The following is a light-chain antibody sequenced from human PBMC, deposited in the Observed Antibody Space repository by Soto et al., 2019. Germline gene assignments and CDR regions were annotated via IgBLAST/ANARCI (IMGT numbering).Light chain of an antibody. V-gene: IGKV3-20*01. CDR2: DAS. CDR3: QQYGSSPLIT. CDR1: QSISSY. Sequence: EIVLTQSPATLSLSPGERATLSCRASQSISSYLAWYQQKPGQAPRLLIYDASNRATGIPARFSGSGSGTDFTLIISRLEPEDFAVYHCQQYGSSPLITFGQGTRLEI. J-gene: IGKJ5*01.